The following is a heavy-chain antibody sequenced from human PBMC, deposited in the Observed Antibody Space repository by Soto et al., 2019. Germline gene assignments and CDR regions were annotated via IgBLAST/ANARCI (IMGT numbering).Heavy chain of an antibody. V-gene: IGHV3-48*03. Sequence: GGSLRLSCAASGFTFSSYEMNWVRQAPGKGLEWISYITSSGSTTYYADSVKGRFTISRDNAKNSLYLQMNRLRADDTAVYYCARGNSPVNVYWGQGTLVTVSS. CDR3: ARGNSPVNVY. CDR2: ITSSGSTT. J-gene: IGHJ4*02. D-gene: IGHD3-16*02. CDR1: GFTFSSYE.